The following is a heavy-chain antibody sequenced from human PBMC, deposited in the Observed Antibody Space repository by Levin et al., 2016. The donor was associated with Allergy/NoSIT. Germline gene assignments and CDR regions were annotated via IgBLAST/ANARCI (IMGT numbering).Heavy chain of an antibody. J-gene: IGHJ4*02. CDR3: ARHSPRRSFDY. Sequence: WIRQPPGKGLEWVSAISGSGGSTYYADSVKGRFTISRDNAKNSLYLQMNSLRAEDTAVYYCARHSPRRSFDYWGQGTLVTVSS. D-gene: IGHD2-15*01. CDR2: ISGSGGST. V-gene: IGHV3-23*01.